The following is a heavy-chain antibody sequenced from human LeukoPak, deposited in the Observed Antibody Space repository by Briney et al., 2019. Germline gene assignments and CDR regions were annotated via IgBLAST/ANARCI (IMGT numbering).Heavy chain of an antibody. V-gene: IGHV3-30*18. CDR1: GFTFSSYG. CDR3: AKLALSLRYFDWLSFDYFDY. D-gene: IGHD3-9*01. Sequence: GGSLRLSCAASGFTFSSYGMHWVRQAPGKGLEWVAVISYDGSNKYYADSVKGRFTISRDYSKNTLYLQMNSLRAEDTAVYYCAKLALSLRYFDWLSFDYFDYWGQGTLVTVSS. CDR2: ISYDGSNK. J-gene: IGHJ4*02.